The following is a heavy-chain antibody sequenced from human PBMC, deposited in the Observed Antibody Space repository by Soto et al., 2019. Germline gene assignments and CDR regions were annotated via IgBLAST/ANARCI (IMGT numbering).Heavy chain of an antibody. CDR3: ARDGIASVAFGGYQDS. CDR2: ISGSGGST. J-gene: IGHJ4*02. CDR1: GFTFSSYA. D-gene: IGHD3-10*01. V-gene: IGHV3-23*01. Sequence: GGSLRLSCAASGFTFSSYAMSWVRQAPGKGLEWVSAISGSGGSTYYADSVKGRFTISRDNSKNTLYLQMNSLRAEDTAVYYCARDGIASVAFGGYQDSWGKGTLVTVTS.